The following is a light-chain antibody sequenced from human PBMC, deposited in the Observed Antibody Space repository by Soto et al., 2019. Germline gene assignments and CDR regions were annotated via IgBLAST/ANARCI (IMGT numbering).Light chain of an antibody. V-gene: IGKV1-39*01. Sequence: DIQMTQSPSSLSASVGDRVTITCRASQTITTYLNWYQQKPGKAPKLLIYGASSLQSGVPSRFTGSGSGPDFTLTISSLQPEDSATYHCQQSHSTPWTFGQGTKVEIK. CDR1: QTITTY. J-gene: IGKJ1*01. CDR2: GAS. CDR3: QQSHSTPWT.